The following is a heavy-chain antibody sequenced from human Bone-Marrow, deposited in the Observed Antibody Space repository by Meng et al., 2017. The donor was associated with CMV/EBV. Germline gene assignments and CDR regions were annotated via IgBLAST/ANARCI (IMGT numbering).Heavy chain of an antibody. J-gene: IGHJ4*02. Sequence: SETLSLTCTVSGGSISSSSYYWSWIRQPPGKGLEWIGSIYYSGSTYYNPSLKSRVTISVDTSKNQFSLKLSSVTAADTAVYYCARAFPEGGFGELNLFDYWGQGTLVTVSS. CDR1: GGSISSSSYY. CDR3: ARAFPEGGFGELNLFDY. CDR2: IYYSGST. V-gene: IGHV4-39*07. D-gene: IGHD3-10*01.